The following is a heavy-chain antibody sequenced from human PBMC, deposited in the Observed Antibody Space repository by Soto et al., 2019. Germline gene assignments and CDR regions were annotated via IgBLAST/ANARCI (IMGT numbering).Heavy chain of an antibody. CDR2: ISRSSSVI. D-gene: IGHD1-1*01. V-gene: IGHV3-48*02. J-gene: IGHJ6*02. CDR3: AREPFYTTDYYGLDV. Sequence: GGSLRLSCATSGFTLSDYFMNWVRQAPGKGLEWVSYISRSSSVIHYADSVKGRFTISRDNAKKSLYLQMNSLRDEDTAVYYCAREPFYTTDYYGLDVWGQGTTVTVSS. CDR1: GFTLSDYF.